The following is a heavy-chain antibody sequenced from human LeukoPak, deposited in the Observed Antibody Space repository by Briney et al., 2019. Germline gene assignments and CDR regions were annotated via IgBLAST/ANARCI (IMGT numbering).Heavy chain of an antibody. J-gene: IGHJ5*02. CDR2: MNPNSGNT. CDR3: ARGQLSPYDFGSDP. D-gene: IGHD3-3*01. CDR1: GYTFTSYD. Sequence: GASVKVSCKASGYTFTSYDINWVRQATGQGLEWMGWMNPNSGNTGYAQKFQGRVTMTRNTSISTAYMELSSLGSEDTAVYYCARGQLSPYDFGSDPWGQGTLVTVSS. V-gene: IGHV1-8*01.